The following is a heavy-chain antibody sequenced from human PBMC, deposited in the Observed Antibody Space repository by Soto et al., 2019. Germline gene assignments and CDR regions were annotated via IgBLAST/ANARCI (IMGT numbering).Heavy chain of an antibody. Sequence: PSETLSLTCTVSGGSIRSGGYYWSWIRQHPGKGLEWIGYIYYSGSTYYNPSLKSRVTISVDTSKNQFSLKLSSVTAADTAGYYCARDGGSSGYFDYWGQGTLVTVSS. CDR1: GGSIRSGGYY. CDR2: IYYSGST. V-gene: IGHV4-31*03. D-gene: IGHD6-13*01. J-gene: IGHJ4*02. CDR3: ARDGGSSGYFDY.